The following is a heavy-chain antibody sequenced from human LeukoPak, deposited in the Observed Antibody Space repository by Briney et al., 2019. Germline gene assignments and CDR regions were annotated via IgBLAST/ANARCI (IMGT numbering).Heavy chain of an antibody. Sequence: PSETLSLTCTVSDDSISDYYRGWIRQPPGKGLEWIGYFYNSGRSTYNPSLKSRVTISADTSKNQFSLKLSSVTAADTAVYYCARHALQLVPGEAGLDYWGQGTLVTVSS. V-gene: IGHV4-59*08. CDR2: FYNSGRS. CDR3: ARHALQLVPGEAGLDY. D-gene: IGHD6-6*01. CDR1: DDSISDYY. J-gene: IGHJ4*02.